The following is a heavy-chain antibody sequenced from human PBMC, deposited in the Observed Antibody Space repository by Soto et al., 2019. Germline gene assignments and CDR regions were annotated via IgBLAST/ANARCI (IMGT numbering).Heavy chain of an antibody. J-gene: IGHJ6*02. CDR1: GFTFGSYA. Sequence: GGSLRLSCAASGFTFGSYAMSWVRQAPGKGLEWVGLIKSKGGGGTADYAAPVKGRFIISRDDSKNTIYLQMNSLKPEDTALYYRIWQQDFYYGRAGWGQGTTVTVSS. CDR3: IWQQDFYYGRAG. D-gene: IGHD6-13*01. CDR2: IKSKGGGGTA. V-gene: IGHV3-15*01.